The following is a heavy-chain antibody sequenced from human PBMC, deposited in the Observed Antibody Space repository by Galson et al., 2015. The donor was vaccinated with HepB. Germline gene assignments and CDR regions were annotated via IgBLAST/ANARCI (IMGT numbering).Heavy chain of an antibody. J-gene: IGHJ6*02. V-gene: IGHV4-30-4*01. CDR1: GGSISSGDYY. CDR2: IYYSGST. CDR3: ARTGYSSSWYGDYYYYGMDV. Sequence: LSLTCTVSGGSISSGDYYWSWIRQPPGKGLEWIGYIYYSGSTYYNPSLKSRVTISVDTSKNQFSLKLSSVTAADTAVYYCARTGYSSSWYGDYYYYGMDVWGQGTTVTVSS. D-gene: IGHD6-13*01.